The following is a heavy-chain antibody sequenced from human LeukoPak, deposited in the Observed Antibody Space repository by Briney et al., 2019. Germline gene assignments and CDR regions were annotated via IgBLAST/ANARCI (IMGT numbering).Heavy chain of an antibody. J-gene: IGHJ4*02. CDR1: GFSIKTYS. CDR3: AGRRSSGWYVY. Sequence: GGSLRLSCAASGFSIKTYSMTWVRQAPGKGLEWVSTISSSGGYIYYADSVKGRFLIFRDTSKNTVDLQMNSLRVEDTAVYYCAGRRSSGWYVYWGQGTLVTVSS. CDR2: ISSSGGYI. D-gene: IGHD6-19*01. V-gene: IGHV3-21*04.